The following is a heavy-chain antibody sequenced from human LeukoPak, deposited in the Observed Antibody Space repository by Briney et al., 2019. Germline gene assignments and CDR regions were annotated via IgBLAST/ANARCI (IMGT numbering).Heavy chain of an antibody. J-gene: IGHJ5*02. CDR2: TYYSGST. CDR3: ARPYYYDSRIDP. CDR1: GGSISSGDYY. D-gene: IGHD3-22*01. Sequence: SETLSLTCAVSGGSISSGDYYGSWIRQPPGKRLEWIGYTYYSGSTYYNPSLKSRVTISVDTSKYQCSRKLSSVTAAETAVYYCARPYYYDSRIDPWGQGTLVTVSS. V-gene: IGHV4-30-4*01.